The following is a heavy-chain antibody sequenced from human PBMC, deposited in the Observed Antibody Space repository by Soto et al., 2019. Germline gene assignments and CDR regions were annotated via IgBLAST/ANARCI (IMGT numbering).Heavy chain of an antibody. CDR3: ARETGPGSFDWFDA. CDR1: GGSLSGGDNY. J-gene: IGHJ5*02. Sequence: SETLSLTCTVSGGSLSGGDNYWSWIRQLPGKGLEWIGHIHYGGSTYYSPSFKSRVILSVDTSKSQFSLNLTSATAADTAVYFCARETGPGSFDWFDAWGQGTPVTVSS. D-gene: IGHD3-10*01. V-gene: IGHV4-30-4*01. CDR2: IHYGGST.